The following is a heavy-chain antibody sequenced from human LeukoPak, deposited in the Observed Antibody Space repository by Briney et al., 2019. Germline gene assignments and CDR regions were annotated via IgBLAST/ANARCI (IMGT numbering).Heavy chain of an antibody. Sequence: VGSLRRDSAGAGSGLRDSSSRWRRKSPQKGAQWVSYVLSGRGSTNYADSVKCRFTISRHNPKNSVALQLDALRAEDTAVDFCTRARRGNNYAFESWGQGTLVTVSS. D-gene: IGHD4-11*01. V-gene: IGHV3-11*05. J-gene: IGHJ5*01. CDR2: VLSGRGST. CDR1: GSGLRDSS. CDR3: TRARRGNNYAFES.